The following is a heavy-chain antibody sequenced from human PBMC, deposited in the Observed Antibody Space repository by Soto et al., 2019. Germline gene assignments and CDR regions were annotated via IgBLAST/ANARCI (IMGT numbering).Heavy chain of an antibody. CDR3: ARVKATLYRHYYFDY. Sequence: PSETLSLPCSVSGGTINSGAYLWSWFRQPPGKGLEWIGSIFYTGSPYYSPSLKSRASMSMERSQTLFSLWLMSLTAADPPVFFCARVKATLYRHYYFDYWGQGTPVTVSS. CDR1: GGTINSGAYL. J-gene: IGHJ4*02. CDR2: IFYTGSP. V-gene: IGHV4-30-4*02. D-gene: IGHD5-12*01.